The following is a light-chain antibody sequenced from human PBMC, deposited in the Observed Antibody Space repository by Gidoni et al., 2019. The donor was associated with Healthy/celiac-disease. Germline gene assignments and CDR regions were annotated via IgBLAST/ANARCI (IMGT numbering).Light chain of an antibody. CDR3: QQRSNWPPYP. Sequence: EIVLTQSPATLSLSPGERATLSCRASQSVSSYLAWYQQKPGQAPRLLLYDASNRATGIPAMFSGSGSGTDFTLTIRSLEPEDFAVYYCQQRSNWPPYPFGQGTKLEIK. CDR1: QSVSSY. J-gene: IGKJ2*01. V-gene: IGKV3-11*01. CDR2: DAS.